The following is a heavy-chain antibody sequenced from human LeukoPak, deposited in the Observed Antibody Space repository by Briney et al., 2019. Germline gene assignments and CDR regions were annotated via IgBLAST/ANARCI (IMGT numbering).Heavy chain of an antibody. V-gene: IGHV3-23*01. Sequence: PGGSLRLSCAASGFTFRSSAMSWVRQAPGEGLEWVSGISGSVGSTFNADSVKGRFTISRDNSKNTLYLQMNSLRAEDTAVYYCAKAQGGYSYFDYWGQGTLVTVSS. CDR1: GFTFRSSA. D-gene: IGHD3-22*01. J-gene: IGHJ4*02. CDR3: AKAQGGYSYFDY. CDR2: ISGSVGST.